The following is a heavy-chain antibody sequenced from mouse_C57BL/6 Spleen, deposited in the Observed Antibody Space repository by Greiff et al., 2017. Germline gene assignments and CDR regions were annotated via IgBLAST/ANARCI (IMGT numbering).Heavy chain of an antibody. CDR1: GFTFSDYG. CDR3: AREDIYAMDY. Sequence: DVHLVASGGGLVKPGGSLKLSCAASGFTFSDYGMHWVRQAPEKGLEWVAYISSGSSTIYYADTVKGRFTISRDNAKNTLFLQMTSLRSEDTAMYYCAREDIYAMDYWGQGTSVTVSS. V-gene: IGHV5-17*01. J-gene: IGHJ4*01. CDR2: ISSGSSTI.